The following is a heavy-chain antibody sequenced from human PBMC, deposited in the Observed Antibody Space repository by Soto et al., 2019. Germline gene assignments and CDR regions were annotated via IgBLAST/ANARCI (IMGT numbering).Heavy chain of an antibody. V-gene: IGHV3-23*01. CDR1: GFSFSTYA. Sequence: EVQLLESGGGLVQPGGSLRLSCAVSGFSFSTYAMSWVRQAPGKGLEWVSGISAGGGNTYYADSVRGRFTISRDKSKDTLYLQITSLSAEDTAFYYCAKHAEYQLVSWFDPWGQGPLVTVSS. CDR2: ISAGGGNT. D-gene: IGHD2-2*01. J-gene: IGHJ5*02. CDR3: AKHAEYQLVSWFDP.